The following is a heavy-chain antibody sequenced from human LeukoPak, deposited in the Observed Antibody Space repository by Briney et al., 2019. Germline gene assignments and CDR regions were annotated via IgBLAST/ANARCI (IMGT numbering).Heavy chain of an antibody. V-gene: IGHV1-69*05. D-gene: IGHD3-10*01. Sequence: ASVKVSCKASGGTFSSYAISWVRQAPGQGLERMGRIIPIFGTANYAQKFQGRVTITTDESTSTAYMELSSLRSEDTAVYYCARGPNITSYYGSGSYYKPTYNWFDPWGQGTMVTVSS. CDR2: IIPIFGTA. CDR3: ARGPNITSYYGSGSYYKPTYNWFDP. CDR1: GGTFSSYA. J-gene: IGHJ5*02.